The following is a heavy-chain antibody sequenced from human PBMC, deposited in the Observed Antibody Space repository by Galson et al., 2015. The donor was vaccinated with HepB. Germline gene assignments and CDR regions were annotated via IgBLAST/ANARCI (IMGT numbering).Heavy chain of an antibody. D-gene: IGHD5-18*01. CDR2: IIPVFGTT. Sequence: SVKVSCKASGGTFNNYAISWVRQAPGHGLEWMGGIIPVFGTTKYAQSFQGRVTISADKSTSTAYMEVSSLRSEDTAVYYCAREAYSDVLRGRLDPWGQGTLVIVSS. J-gene: IGHJ5*02. V-gene: IGHV1-69*06. CDR3: AREAYSDVLRGRLDP. CDR1: GGTFNNYA.